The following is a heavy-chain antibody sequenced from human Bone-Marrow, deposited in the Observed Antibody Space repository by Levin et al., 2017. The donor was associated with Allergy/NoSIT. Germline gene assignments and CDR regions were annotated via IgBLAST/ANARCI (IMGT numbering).Heavy chain of an antibody. J-gene: IGHJ3*02. D-gene: IGHD1-26*01. CDR2: FSGGGGTT. V-gene: IGHV3-23*01. Sequence: GGSLRLSCVASGFTFSTYAMSWVRQAPGKGLEWVSSFSGGGGTTYYADSVQGRFTISRDTSTNTLYLQMNNLRAEDTAVYYCAKEVLGGIYVFNAFDMWGQGTMVTVSS. CDR3: AKEVLGGIYVFNAFDM. CDR1: GFTFSTYA.